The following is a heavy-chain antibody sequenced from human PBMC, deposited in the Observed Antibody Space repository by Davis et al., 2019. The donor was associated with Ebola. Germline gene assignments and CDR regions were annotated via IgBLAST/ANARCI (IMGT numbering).Heavy chain of an antibody. Sequence: ASVKVSCKASGYTFTNYYMHWVRQAPGQGLEWMGWITVYNGNTNYAQKFQGRATMTTDTSTSTAYMEVRSLRSDDTATYYCSTGQWLPFGDHWGQGTLVAVSS. J-gene: IGHJ4*02. CDR1: GYTFTNYY. D-gene: IGHD6-19*01. CDR2: ITVYNGNT. CDR3: STGQWLPFGDH. V-gene: IGHV1-18*04.